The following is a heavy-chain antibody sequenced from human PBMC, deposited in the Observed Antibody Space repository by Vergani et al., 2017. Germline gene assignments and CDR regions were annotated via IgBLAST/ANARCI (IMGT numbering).Heavy chain of an antibody. Sequence: EVQLMESGGGLVKPGGSLRLSCAASGFTFSSYSMNWVRQAPGKGLEWVSSISSSSSYIYYADSVKGRFTISRDNAKNSLYLQMNSLRAEDTAVYYCARDIRPTRGAGTPYFDYWGQGTLVTVSS. J-gene: IGHJ4*02. V-gene: IGHV3-21*01. CDR3: ARDIRPTRGAGTPYFDY. D-gene: IGHD6-13*01. CDR1: GFTFSSYS. CDR2: ISSSSSYI.